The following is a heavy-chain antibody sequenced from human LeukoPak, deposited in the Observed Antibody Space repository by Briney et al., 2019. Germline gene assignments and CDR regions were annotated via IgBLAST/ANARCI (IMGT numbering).Heavy chain of an antibody. J-gene: IGHJ4*02. CDR3: ARGVYQFDY. V-gene: IGHV3-7*01. CDR2: MKQDGSEK. Sequence: PGGSLRLSCAASGFTFSKYWMNWVRQAPGKGLEWVADMKQDGSEKYYVDSVRGRFTISRDSAKNSLYLQMNSLRAEDTAVYYCARGVYQFDYWGQGTLVTVSS. D-gene: IGHD3-16*02. CDR1: GFTFSKYW.